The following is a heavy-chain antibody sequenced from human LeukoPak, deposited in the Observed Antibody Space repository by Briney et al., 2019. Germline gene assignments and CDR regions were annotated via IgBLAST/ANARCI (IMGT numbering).Heavy chain of an antibody. CDR3: ASGPPFLKYFEY. J-gene: IGHJ4*02. V-gene: IGHV3-23*01. D-gene: IGHD3-3*01. CDR2: ISVGAEYI. CDR1: GFTFSTYV. Sequence: GGSLRLSCAASGFTFSTYVMNWFRQAPGKGLEWVSTISVGAEYIFYADSVKGRFTISRDDSNNALYLQMHSLRAEDTPLYYCASGPPFLKYFEYWGQGTLVTVSS.